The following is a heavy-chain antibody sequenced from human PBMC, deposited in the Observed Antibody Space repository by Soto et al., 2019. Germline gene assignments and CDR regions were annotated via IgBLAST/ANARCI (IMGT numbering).Heavy chain of an antibody. V-gene: IGHV1-69*13. CDR1: GGNFRRYA. D-gene: IGHD2-2*01. CDR2: ILPIFGSP. J-gene: IGHJ6*02. CDR3: VFGDCTSSSCSYYFYGLDV. Sequence: ASVKVSCKASGGNFRRYAISWVRQAPGQGLEWMGGILPIFGSPSHAQKFRDRVTITADESTSTAYLELTSLTSEDTAIYYCVFGDCTSSSCSYYFYGLDVWGQGTTVTVSS.